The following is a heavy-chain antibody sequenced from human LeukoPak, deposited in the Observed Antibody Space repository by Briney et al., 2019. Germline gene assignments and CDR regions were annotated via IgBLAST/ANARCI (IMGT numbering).Heavy chain of an antibody. CDR1: GYRFTSNW. CDR2: IYPGDSDT. CDR3: ARLHTPRSTAAAFDV. D-gene: IGHD2-15*01. Sequence: GESLKISCNSSGYRFTSNWIGWVRQMPRKGLEWMGIIYPGDSDTRYSPSFQGQVTISADKSISTVYLQWSSLKASDTAMYYCARLHTPRSTAAAFDVWGQGTLVTVSS. J-gene: IGHJ3*01. V-gene: IGHV5-51*01.